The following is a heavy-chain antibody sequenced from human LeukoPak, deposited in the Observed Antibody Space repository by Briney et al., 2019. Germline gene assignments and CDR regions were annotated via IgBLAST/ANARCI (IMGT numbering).Heavy chain of an antibody. CDR3: ARQSIAAPIANYYYYYGMDV. Sequence: PSETLSLTCTVSGGSISSSSYHWGWIRQPPGKGLEWIGSIYYSGSTYYNPSLKSRVTISVDTSKNQFSLKLSSVTAADTAVYYCARQSIAAPIANYYYYYGMDVWGQGTTVTVSS. CDR1: GGSISSSSYH. D-gene: IGHD6-6*01. V-gene: IGHV4-39*01. CDR2: IYYSGST. J-gene: IGHJ6*02.